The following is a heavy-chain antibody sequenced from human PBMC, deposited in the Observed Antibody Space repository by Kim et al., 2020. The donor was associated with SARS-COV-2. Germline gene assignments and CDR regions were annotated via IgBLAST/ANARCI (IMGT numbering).Heavy chain of an antibody. Sequence: YVDSVQGRFTISRDSAKKSLFLQMNSLRAEDTAVYYCAAYDSWSGFSFDTWGQGTLVTVSS. CDR3: AAYDSWSGFSFDT. D-gene: IGHD3-3*01. V-gene: IGHV3-7*03. J-gene: IGHJ5*02.